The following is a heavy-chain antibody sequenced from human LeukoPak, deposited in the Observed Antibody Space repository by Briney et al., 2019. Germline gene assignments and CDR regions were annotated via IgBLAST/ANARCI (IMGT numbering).Heavy chain of an antibody. CDR3: ATRSTGVAATFDS. V-gene: IGHV4-59*01. CDR2: IYYSGST. CDR1: GGSFSGYY. J-gene: IGHJ4*02. Sequence: PSETLSLTCAVYGGSFSGYYWSWIRQPPGKGLEWIGYIYYSGSTTYNPSLKSRVTILVDTSNNQFSLKLSSVTAADTAVYYCATRSTGVAATFDSWGQGALVTVSS. D-gene: IGHD2-15*01.